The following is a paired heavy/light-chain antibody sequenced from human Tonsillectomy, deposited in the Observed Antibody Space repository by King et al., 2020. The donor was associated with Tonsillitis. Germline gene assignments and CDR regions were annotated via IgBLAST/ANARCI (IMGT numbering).Light chain of an antibody. Sequence: QTVVTQEPSLTVSPGGTVTLTCASSTGAVTSGYYPNWFQQKPGQAPRALIYSTSNKHSWTPARFSGSLLGGKAALTLSGVQPEDEAEYYCLLYYGGARVFGGGTKLTVL. V-gene: IGLV7-43*01. CDR3: LLYYGGARV. CDR2: STS. J-gene: IGLJ2*01. CDR1: TGAVTSGYY.
Heavy chain of an antibody. Sequence: QVQLVESGGGVVQPGRSLRLSCAASGFTFSSYAMHWVRQAPGKGLEWVAVISYDGSNKYYADSVKGRFTISRDNSKNTLYLQMNSLRAEDTAVYYCARVPGIAVLYYYYGMDVWGQGTTVTVSS. D-gene: IGHD6-19*01. J-gene: IGHJ6*02. CDR3: ARVPGIAVLYYYYGMDV. CDR2: ISYDGSNK. CDR1: GFTFSSYA. V-gene: IGHV3-30*04.